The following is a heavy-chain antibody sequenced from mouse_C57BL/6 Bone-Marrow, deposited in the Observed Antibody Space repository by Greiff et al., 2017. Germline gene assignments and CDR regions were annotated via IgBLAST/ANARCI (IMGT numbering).Heavy chain of an antibody. CDR2: IDPSDSYP. CDR3: ASLLTAMDY. Sequence: QVQLQQPGAELVMPGASVKLSCKASGYTFTSYWMHWVKQRPGQGLEWIGEIDPSDSYPNYNQKFKGKSTLTVDKSSSTAYMQLSNLTSEDSAVYYCASLLTAMDYWGQGTSVTVSS. V-gene: IGHV1-69*01. J-gene: IGHJ4*01. CDR1: GYTFTSYW. D-gene: IGHD2-1*01.